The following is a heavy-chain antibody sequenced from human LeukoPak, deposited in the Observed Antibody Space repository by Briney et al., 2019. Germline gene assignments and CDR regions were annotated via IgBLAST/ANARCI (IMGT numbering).Heavy chain of an antibody. Sequence: GGSLRLSCAAFSSYAMGWVRQAPGKGLEWVSVISGGGGSTFYADSVKGRFTVSRDNSKNTLYLQMISLRAEDTAVFFCAKDPNPLYDLWSGFKWGQGTLVTVSS. CDR1: SSYA. CDR3: AKDPNPLYDLWSGFK. J-gene: IGHJ4*02. CDR2: ISGGGGST. D-gene: IGHD3-3*01. V-gene: IGHV3-23*01.